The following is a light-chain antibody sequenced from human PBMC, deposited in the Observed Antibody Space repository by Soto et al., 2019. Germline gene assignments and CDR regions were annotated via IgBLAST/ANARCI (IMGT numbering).Light chain of an antibody. J-gene: IGKJ5*01. Sequence: DIVMTQSPATLSVSPGERATLSCRASQSVSTKLAWYQQKPGRAPRLLIYDASTRATDIPDRFSGSGSETEFTLTISSLQSEDFAVYYCQHYNTWPLTFGQGTRLE. V-gene: IGKV3-15*01. CDR2: DAS. CDR1: QSVSTK. CDR3: QHYNTWPLT.